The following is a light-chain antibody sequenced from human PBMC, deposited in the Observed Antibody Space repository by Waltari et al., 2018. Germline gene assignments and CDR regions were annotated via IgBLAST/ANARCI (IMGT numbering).Light chain of an antibody. Sequence: QAVVTQEPSLTVSPGGTVTLTCGSSTGAVPSGHYPYWFQQKPGQAPRTLIYDTSNKHSWTPARFSGSLLGGKAALTLSGAQPEDEAEYYCLLSSGGARVFGTGTKVTVL. J-gene: IGLJ1*01. CDR3: LLSSGGARV. CDR1: TGAVPSGHY. V-gene: IGLV7-46*01. CDR2: DTS.